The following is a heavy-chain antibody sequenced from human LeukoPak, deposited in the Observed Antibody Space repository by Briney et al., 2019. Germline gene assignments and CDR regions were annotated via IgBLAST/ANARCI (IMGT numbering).Heavy chain of an antibody. CDR1: GFSFTSYW. D-gene: IGHD2-21*01. V-gene: IGHV3-74*01. CDR2: INSDGSST. J-gene: IGHJ5*02. Sequence: GGSLRLSCAASGFSFTSYWMHWVRQAPGKGLVWVSRINSDGSSTTYADSVKGRFTISRDNAKNTLYLQMNSLRAEDTAVYYCARDGVEFYNWFDPWGQGTLVTVSS. CDR3: ARDGVEFYNWFDP.